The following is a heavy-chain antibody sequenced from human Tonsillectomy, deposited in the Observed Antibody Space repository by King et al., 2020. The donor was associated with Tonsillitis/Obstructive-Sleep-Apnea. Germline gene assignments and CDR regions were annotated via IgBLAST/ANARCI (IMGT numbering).Heavy chain of an antibody. D-gene: IGHD2-15*01. CDR3: ARGTLRVGLLEYYMDV. CDR1: GGSISSYY. J-gene: IGHJ6*03. Sequence: QLQESGPGLVKPSETLSLTCTVSGGSISSYYWSWIRQPPGKGLEWIGYIYYSGSTNYNPSLKSRVTISVDTSKNQFSLKLSSVTAADTAVYYCARGTLRVGLLEYYMDVWGKGTTVTVSS. CDR2: IYYSGST. V-gene: IGHV4-59*01.